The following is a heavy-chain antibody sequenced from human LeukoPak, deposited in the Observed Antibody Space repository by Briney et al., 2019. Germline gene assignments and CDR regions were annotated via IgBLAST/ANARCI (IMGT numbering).Heavy chain of an antibody. D-gene: IGHD1-14*01. J-gene: IGHJ4*02. Sequence: QPGGCLRLSCAASGFTVSSNYMSWVRQTPGKGLEWVSVIYSGGSTYYADSVKGRFTISRDNSKNTLYLQMNSLRAEDTAVYYCARAPNRDYWGQGTLVTVSS. CDR1: GFTVSSNY. V-gene: IGHV3-53*01. CDR2: IYSGGST. CDR3: ARAPNRDY.